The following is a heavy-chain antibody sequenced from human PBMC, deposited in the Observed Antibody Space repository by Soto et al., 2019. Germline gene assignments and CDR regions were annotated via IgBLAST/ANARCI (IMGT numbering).Heavy chain of an antibody. CDR2: IYKSESP. V-gene: IGHV4-61*01. CDR3: ASGRWLQLISA. J-gene: IGHJ5*02. Sequence: PSETLSLTCSVSGGSVSSGNYFWSWIRQPPGEGLEWIGYIYKSESPNYNPSLKSRVTISVDTSKNQFSLNLSSVTAADTAVYYCASGRWLQLISAWGQGTLVTVSS. D-gene: IGHD5-12*01. CDR1: GGSVSSGNYF.